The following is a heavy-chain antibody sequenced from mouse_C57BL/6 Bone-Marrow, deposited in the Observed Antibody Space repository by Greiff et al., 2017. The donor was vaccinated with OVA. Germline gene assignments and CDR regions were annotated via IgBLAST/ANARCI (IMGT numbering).Heavy chain of an antibody. CDR1: GYTFTDYE. CDR3: IPHYYGSSYAFYAMDY. J-gene: IGHJ4*01. D-gene: IGHD1-1*01. CDR2: IDPETGGT. Sequence: QVQLKESGAELVRPGASVTLSCKASGYTFTDYEMHWVKQTPVHGLEWIGAIDPETGGTAYNQKFKGKAILTADKSSSTAYMALRSLTSEDSAVYYCIPHYYGSSYAFYAMDYWGQGTSVTVSS. V-gene: IGHV1-15*01.